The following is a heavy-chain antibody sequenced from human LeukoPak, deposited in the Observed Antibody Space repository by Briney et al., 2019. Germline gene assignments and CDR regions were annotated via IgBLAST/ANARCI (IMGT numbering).Heavy chain of an antibody. CDR2: IYYSGST. Sequence: SSEPLSLTCTVSGASVNSGSYYWNWIRQPPGKGLEWIGYIYYSGSTNYNPSLKSRVTLSVDTSKNQFSLKLSSVIAADTAVYYCARAAYSGSYHSDYWGQGTLVTVSS. CDR3: ARAAYSGSYHSDY. CDR1: GASVNSGSYY. V-gene: IGHV4-61*01. D-gene: IGHD1-26*01. J-gene: IGHJ4*02.